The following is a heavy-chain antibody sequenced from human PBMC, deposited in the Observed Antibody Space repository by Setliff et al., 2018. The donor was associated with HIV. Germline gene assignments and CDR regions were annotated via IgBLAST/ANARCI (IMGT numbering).Heavy chain of an antibody. CDR1: GGSISSGGFY. V-gene: IGHV4-31*03. CDR3: ARSKISGSNHETYGFDV. D-gene: IGHD1-26*01. CDR2: IYNTGST. J-gene: IGHJ6*02. Sequence: SETLSLTCTVTGGSISSGGFYWTWIRQHPGKGLEWIGYIYNTGSTYHSPSLESRVTISIDTSKNQFSLKLSSVTAADTAVYYCARSKISGSNHETYGFDVWGQGTTVTVSS.